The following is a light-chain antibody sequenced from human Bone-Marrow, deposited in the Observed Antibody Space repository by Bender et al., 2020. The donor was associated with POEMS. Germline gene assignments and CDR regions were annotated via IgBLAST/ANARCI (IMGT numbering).Light chain of an antibody. CDR3: CSFGGLGV. CDR2: EGT. Sequence: QSALTQPASVSGSPGESITISCTGTSSDVGDYNFVSWYQQHPGKAPKLMIYEGTERPSGISARFSGSKSGNTASLTISGLQPEDEADYYCCSFGGLGVFGSGTTVTVL. CDR1: SSDVGDYNF. J-gene: IGLJ1*01. V-gene: IGLV2-23*01.